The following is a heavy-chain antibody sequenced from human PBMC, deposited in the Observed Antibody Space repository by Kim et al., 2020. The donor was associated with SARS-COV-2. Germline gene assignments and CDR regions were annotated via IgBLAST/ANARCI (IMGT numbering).Heavy chain of an antibody. CDR1: GGSISSGGYS. D-gene: IGHD3-22*01. J-gene: IGHJ4*02. CDR2: IYHSGST. Sequence: SETLSLTCAVSGGSISSGGYSWSWIRQPPGKGLEWIGYIYHSGSTYYNPSLKSRVTISVDRSKNQFSLKLSSVTAADTAVYYCARGGSSGYYHYWGQGTLVTVSS. CDR3: ARGGSSGYYHY. V-gene: IGHV4-30-2*01.